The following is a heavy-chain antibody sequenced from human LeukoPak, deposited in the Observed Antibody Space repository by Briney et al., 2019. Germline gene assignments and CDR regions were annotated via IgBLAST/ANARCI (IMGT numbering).Heavy chain of an antibody. J-gene: IGHJ4*02. CDR1: GGSISSGSYY. CDR2: IYTSGST. CDR3: ARAPMVRGVYYFDY. D-gene: IGHD3-10*01. V-gene: IGHV4-61*02. Sequence: PSETLSLTCTVSGGSISSGSYYWSWIRQPAGKGLEWIGRIYTSGSTNYNPSLKSRVTISVDTSKNQFFLKLSSVTAADTAVYYCARAPMVRGVYYFDYWGQGTLVTVSS.